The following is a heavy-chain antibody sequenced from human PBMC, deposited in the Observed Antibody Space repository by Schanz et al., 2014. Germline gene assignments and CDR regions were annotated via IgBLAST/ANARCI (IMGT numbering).Heavy chain of an antibody. CDR1: GFTFSSYW. CDR3: ATYGGELGVSFEY. CDR2: IKQDGSEK. D-gene: IGHD7-27*01. Sequence: EVQLVESGGGLVQPGGSLRLSCAASGFTFSSYWMSWVRQAPGEGLEWVANIKQDGSEKYYVDSVKGRFTISRDNAKKSLYLQMNSIRTEDKAVYYCATYGGELGVSFEYWGQGTLVTVSS. V-gene: IGHV3-7*01. J-gene: IGHJ4*02.